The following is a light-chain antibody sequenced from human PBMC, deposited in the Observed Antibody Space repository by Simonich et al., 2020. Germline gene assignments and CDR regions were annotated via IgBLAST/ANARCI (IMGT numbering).Light chain of an antibody. CDR1: QSISSY. CDR2: AAS. J-gene: IGKJ2*01. Sequence: DIQMTQSPSSLSASVGDRDTITCPASQSISSYLNWYQQKPGKAPKLLIYAASSLQSGVPSRVSGSGSGTDFTLTISSLQPGDFATYYCQQSYSTPYTFGQGTKLEIK. CDR3: QQSYSTPYT. V-gene: IGKV1-39*01.